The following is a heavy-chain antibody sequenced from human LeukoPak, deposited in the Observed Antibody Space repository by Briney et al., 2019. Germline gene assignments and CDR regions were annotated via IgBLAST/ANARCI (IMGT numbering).Heavy chain of an antibody. CDR3: ARGRGTYYFDY. J-gene: IGHJ4*02. CDR1: GFTVSSYY. D-gene: IGHD3-10*01. V-gene: IGHV3-53*01. Sequence: GVSLRLSCAASGFTVSSYYMSWVRQAPGKGLEWVSLIYSGGSTYYADSVKGRFTLSRDNSKNTLYFQMNSLRADDTAVYYCARGRGTYYFDYWGQGTLVTVSS. CDR2: IYSGGST.